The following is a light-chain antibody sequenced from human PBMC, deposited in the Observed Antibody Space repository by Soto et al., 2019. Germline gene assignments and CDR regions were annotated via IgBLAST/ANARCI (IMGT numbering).Light chain of an antibody. CDR1: QSVSSNY. CDR3: HQYGSSPAT. CDR2: GAS. Sequence: EIVLTQSPGTLSLSPGERAAPSCRTSQSVSSNYLAWYQQKPGQAPRLLIYGASNRATGIPDRFSGSGSGTDFTLTISRLEPEDFAVYYCHQYGSSPATFGQGTKVDIK. J-gene: IGKJ1*01. V-gene: IGKV3-20*01.